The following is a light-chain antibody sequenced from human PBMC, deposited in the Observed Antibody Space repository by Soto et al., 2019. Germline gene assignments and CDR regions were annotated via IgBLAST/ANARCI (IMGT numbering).Light chain of an antibody. CDR1: QTVKIY. J-gene: IGKJ1*01. V-gene: IGKV1-39*01. CDR3: QQSYAPPT. Sequence: DILLTQSPSSLSASLGDRVTITCRASQTVKIYLTWYQQKVGKAPNLLIYAASNLQTGVPSRFSGSGSGTDFALTISSLQPEDFATYYCQQSYAPPTFGQGTKVEIK. CDR2: AAS.